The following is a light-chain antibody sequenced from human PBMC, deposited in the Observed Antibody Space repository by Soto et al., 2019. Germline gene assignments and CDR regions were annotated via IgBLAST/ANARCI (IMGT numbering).Light chain of an antibody. V-gene: IGLV4-69*01. CDR3: QTWGTGIRV. Sequence: QPVLPQSPSASASLGASVKLTCTLSSGHSSYAIAWHQQQPEKGPRYLMKLNSDGSHSKGDGIPDRFSGSSSGAERYLTSSSLQSEDEADYYCQTWGTGIRVFGGRTKLTVL. CDR1: SGHSSYA. CDR2: LNSDGSH. J-gene: IGLJ2*01.